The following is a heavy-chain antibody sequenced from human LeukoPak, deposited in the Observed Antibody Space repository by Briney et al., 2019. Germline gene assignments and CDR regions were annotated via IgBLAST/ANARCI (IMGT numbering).Heavy chain of an antibody. J-gene: IGHJ4*02. D-gene: IGHD2-2*01. CDR2: ISYDGSNK. V-gene: IGHV3-30*03. Sequence: GRSLRLSCAASGFTFSGYGMHWVRQAPGKGLEWVAVISYDGSNKYYADSVKGRFTISRDNSKNTLYLQMNSLRAEDTAVYYCARALGYCSSTSCWGQGTLVTVSS. CDR1: GFTFSGYG. CDR3: ARALGYCSSTSC.